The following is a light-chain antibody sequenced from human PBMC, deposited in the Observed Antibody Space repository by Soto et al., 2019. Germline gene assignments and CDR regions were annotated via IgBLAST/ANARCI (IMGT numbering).Light chain of an antibody. Sequence: EIVMTQSPATLSVSPGERATLSCRASQSVSSNLAWYQQKPGQTPKLLIYVASTRATGIPARFSGSGSGTEFTLTISSPQSEDFAVYYCQQYNVCPLTFGGGTKVEFK. CDR1: QSVSSN. J-gene: IGKJ4*01. V-gene: IGKV3-15*01. CDR3: QQYNVCPLT. CDR2: VAS.